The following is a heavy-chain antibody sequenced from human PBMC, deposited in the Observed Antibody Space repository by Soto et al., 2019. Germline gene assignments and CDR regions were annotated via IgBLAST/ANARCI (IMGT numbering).Heavy chain of an antibody. CDR3: ARDRPCGDPNWFDP. D-gene: IGHD2-21*01. J-gene: IGHJ5*02. V-gene: IGHV6-1*01. CDR1: GDSVSNKSAA. CDR2: TYYTSRWYN. Sequence: PSPTLSLTCAISGDSVSNKSAAWNWIRQSPSRGLEWLGRTYYTSRWYNDYAVSVMGRITINPDTSRNQFSLQLNSVTPEDTAVYYCARDRPCGDPNWFDPWGQGTLVTVSS.